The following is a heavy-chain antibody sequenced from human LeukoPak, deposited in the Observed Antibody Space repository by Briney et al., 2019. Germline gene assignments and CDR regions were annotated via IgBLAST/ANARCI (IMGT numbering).Heavy chain of an antibody. CDR3: ACLTTADAFDI. CDR2: IYHSGST. D-gene: IGHD3-22*01. CDR1: GYSISSGYY. Sequence: SETLSLTCTVSGYSISSGYYWGWIRQPPGEGLEWIGEIYHSGSTNYNPSLKSRVTISLDKSKTQFSLKLSSVTAADTAVYYCACLTTADAFDIWGQGTMVTVSS. J-gene: IGHJ3*02. V-gene: IGHV4-38-2*02.